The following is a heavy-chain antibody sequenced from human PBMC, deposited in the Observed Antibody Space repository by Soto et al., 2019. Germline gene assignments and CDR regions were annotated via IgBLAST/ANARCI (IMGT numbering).Heavy chain of an antibody. J-gene: IGHJ3*02. CDR1: GGTFSSYA. CDR3: ARDGAVAGTYDAFDI. V-gene: IGHV1-69*04. CDR2: IIPILGIA. Sequence: ASVKVSCKASGGTFSSYAISWVRQAPGQGLEWMGRIIPILGIANYAQKFQGRVTITADKSTSTAYMELSSLRSEDTAVYYCARDGAVAGTYDAFDIWGQGTMVTVSS. D-gene: IGHD6-19*01.